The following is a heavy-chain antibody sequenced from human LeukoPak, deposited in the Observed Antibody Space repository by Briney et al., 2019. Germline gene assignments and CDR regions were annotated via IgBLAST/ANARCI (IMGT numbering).Heavy chain of an antibody. J-gene: IGHJ6*04. CDR1: GFTFSSYG. V-gene: IGHV3-30*18. Sequence: GGSLRLSCAASGFTFSSYGMHWVRQAPGKGLEWVAVISYDGSNKHYADSVKGRFTISRDNSKNTLYLQMNSLRAEDTAVYYCAKDGNSGYDYYYYGMDVWGKGTTVTVSS. D-gene: IGHD5-12*01. CDR3: AKDGNSGYDYYYYGMDV. CDR2: ISYDGSNK.